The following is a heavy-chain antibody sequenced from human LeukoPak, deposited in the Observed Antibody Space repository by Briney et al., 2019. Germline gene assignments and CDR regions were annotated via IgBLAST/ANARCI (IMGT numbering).Heavy chain of an antibody. V-gene: IGHV3-7*01. CDR2: IKQDGSEK. CDR3: AKDLVYGANCFFES. CDR1: GFTFGSYW. D-gene: IGHD4-23*01. Sequence: LSGGSLRLSCEGSGFTFGSYWISWVRQAPGKGLEWVANIKQDGSEKYYLDSVKGRFTISRDNAKNSLCLQMNSLRAEDTAVYYCAKDLVYGANCFFESWGQGTLVTVSS. J-gene: IGHJ4*02.